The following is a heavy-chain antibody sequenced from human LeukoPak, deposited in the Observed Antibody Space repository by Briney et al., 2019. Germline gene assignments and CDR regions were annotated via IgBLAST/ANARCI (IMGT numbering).Heavy chain of an antibody. D-gene: IGHD4-17*01. Sequence: ASVKVSFKASGYTFTSYGISWVRQAPGQGLEWMGWISAYNGNTNYAQKLQGRVTMTTDTSTSTAYMELRSLRSDDTAVYYCARGIYGDPHDAFDIWGQGTMVTVSS. CDR2: ISAYNGNT. J-gene: IGHJ3*02. CDR3: ARGIYGDPHDAFDI. V-gene: IGHV1-18*01. CDR1: GYTFTSYG.